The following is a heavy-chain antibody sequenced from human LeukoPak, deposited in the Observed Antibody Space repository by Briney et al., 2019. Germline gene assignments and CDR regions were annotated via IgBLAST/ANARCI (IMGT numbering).Heavy chain of an antibody. J-gene: IGHJ4*02. V-gene: IGHV4-38-2*02. CDR2: VYKSGST. D-gene: IGHD3-22*01. Sequence: PSETLSLTCSVSGYSINSGYYWDWIRQSPGKGLEWIGSVYKSGSTYYNPSLKSRVTILVDTFKNQFSLHLTSVTAADTALYYCARADYSDSSGYPLRFWGQGTLVTVSS. CDR1: GYSINSGYY. CDR3: ARADYSDSSGYPLRF.